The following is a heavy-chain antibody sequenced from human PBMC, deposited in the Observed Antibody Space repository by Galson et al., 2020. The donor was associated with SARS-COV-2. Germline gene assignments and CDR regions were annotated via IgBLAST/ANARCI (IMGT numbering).Heavy chain of an antibody. Sequence: TLSLTCTVSGGSISSYYWSWIRQPPGKGLEWIGYIYYSGSTNYNPSLKSRVTISVDTSKNQFSLKLSSVTAADTAVYYCARDLRGTYWGQGTLVTVSS. J-gene: IGHJ4*02. D-gene: IGHD3-16*01. CDR2: IYYSGST. V-gene: IGHV4-59*01. CDR1: GGSISSYY. CDR3: ARDLRGTY.